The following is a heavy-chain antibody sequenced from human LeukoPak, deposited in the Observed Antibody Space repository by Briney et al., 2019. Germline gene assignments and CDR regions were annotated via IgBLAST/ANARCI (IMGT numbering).Heavy chain of an antibody. J-gene: IGHJ1*01. V-gene: IGHV3-7*01. D-gene: IGHD3-22*01. CDR1: GFTFSSYW. CDR2: IKPDGSEK. Sequence: GGSLRLSCAASGFTFSSYWMSWVRQAPGKGLEWVANIKPDGSEKYYVDSVKGRFTISRDNAKNSLYLQMNSLRAEDTAVYYCATYSSLNRREFQYWGQGTLLTVSS. CDR3: ATYSSLNRREFQY.